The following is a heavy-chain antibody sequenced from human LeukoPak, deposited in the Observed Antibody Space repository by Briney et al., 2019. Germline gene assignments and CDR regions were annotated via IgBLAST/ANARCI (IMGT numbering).Heavy chain of an antibody. V-gene: IGHV1-69*13. CDR3: ASETGMDTAMVKVGFDY. Sequence: ASVKVSCKASGGTFSSYAISWVRQAPGQGLEWMGGIIPIFGTANYAQKFQGRVTITADEPTSTAYMELSSLRSEDTAVYYCASETGMDTAMVKVGFDYWGQGTLVTVSS. CDR1: GGTFSSYA. D-gene: IGHD5-18*01. CDR2: IIPIFGTA. J-gene: IGHJ4*02.